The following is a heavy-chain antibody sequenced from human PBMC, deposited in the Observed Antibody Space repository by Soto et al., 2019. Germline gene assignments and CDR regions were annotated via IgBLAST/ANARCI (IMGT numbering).Heavy chain of an antibody. D-gene: IGHD3-22*01. CDR1: GYTFTSYG. CDR2: ISAYNGNT. CDR3: ARMNYYDTSGYPFDY. Sequence: ASVKVSCKASGYTFTSYGISWVRQAPGQGLEWMGWISAYNGNTNYAQKLQGRVTMTTDTSTSTAYMELRSLRSDDTAVYYCARMNYYDTSGYPFDYWGQGMMVTAPQ. V-gene: IGHV1-18*01. J-gene: IGHJ4*02.